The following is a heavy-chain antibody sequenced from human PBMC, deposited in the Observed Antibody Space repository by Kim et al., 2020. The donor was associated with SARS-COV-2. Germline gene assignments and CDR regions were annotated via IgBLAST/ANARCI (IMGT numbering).Heavy chain of an antibody. J-gene: IGHJ4*01. CDR1: GFAFSSYA. CDR3: AKGEQTVLYYDRGYDY. V-gene: IGHV3-23*01. Sequence: GGSLRLSCAASGFAFSSYALSWVRQAPGKGLEWVSGLSGSGANTYYADSVKGGFTISRDNSKSILYLWMTSLKVEDMAVYYCAKGEQTVLYYDRGYDYWG. CDR2: LSGSGANT. D-gene: IGHD3-10*02.